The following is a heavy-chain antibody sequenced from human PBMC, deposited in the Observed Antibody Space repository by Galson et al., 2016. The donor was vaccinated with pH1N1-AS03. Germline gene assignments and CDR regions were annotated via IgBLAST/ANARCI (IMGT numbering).Heavy chain of an antibody. Sequence: QSGAEVKKPGESLKISCKVSGYTFSNHWIDWVRQMPGKGLEWMGIIYPADSSTTYSPSFQGRVTISADQSISTAYLQWSSLRASDTAMYFCARQQDGRGSGLEWLFWYGMDVWGQGTTVIVSS. CDR2: IYPADSST. V-gene: IGHV5-51*01. J-gene: IGHJ6*02. D-gene: IGHD3-3*01. CDR1: GYTFSNHW. CDR3: ARQQDGRGSGLEWLFWYGMDV.